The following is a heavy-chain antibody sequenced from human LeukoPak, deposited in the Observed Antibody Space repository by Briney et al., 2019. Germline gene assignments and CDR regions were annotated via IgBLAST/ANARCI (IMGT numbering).Heavy chain of an antibody. V-gene: IGHV4-34*01. Sequence: SETLSLTCAVYGGSFSGYYWSWIRQPPGKGLEWIGEINHSGSTNYNPSLKSRVTISVDTSKNQFSLKLSSVTAADTAVYYCARGHLDSNGTKHTFDYRGQGTLVTVSS. D-gene: IGHD4-11*01. CDR2: INHSGST. CDR3: ARGHLDSNGTKHTFDY. CDR1: GGSFSGYY. J-gene: IGHJ4*02.